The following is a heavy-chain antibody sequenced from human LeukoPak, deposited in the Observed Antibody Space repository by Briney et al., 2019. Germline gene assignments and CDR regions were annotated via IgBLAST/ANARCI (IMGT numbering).Heavy chain of an antibody. CDR3: AXXXXXXXXXWLLDPNLGETDY. J-gene: IGHJ4*02. CDR2: INPSGGST. V-gene: IGHV1-46*01. CDR1: GYTFTSYY. Sequence: ASVKVSCKASGYTFTSYYMHWVRQAPGQGLEWMGIINPSGGSTSYAQKFQGRVTMTRDTSTSTVYMELSSLRSEDTAVYYCAXXXXXXXXXWLLDPNLGETDYWGQGTLVTVSS. D-gene: IGHD3-22*01.